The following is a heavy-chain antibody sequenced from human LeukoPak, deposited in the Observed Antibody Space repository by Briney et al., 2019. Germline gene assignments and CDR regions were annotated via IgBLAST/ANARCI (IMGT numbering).Heavy chain of an antibody. V-gene: IGHV3-30*01. CDR3: VRTDCTGGSCYPNFDY. CDR1: GFTFSNYA. Sequence: GGSLRLSCAASGFTFSNYAMHWVRQAPGKGLEWVAVISYDGGNKYYADSVKGRFTISRDNSKNTLYLQMNSLRPEDTAVYYCVRTDCTGGSCYPNFDYWGQGTLVTVSS. D-gene: IGHD2-15*01. J-gene: IGHJ4*02. CDR2: ISYDGGNK.